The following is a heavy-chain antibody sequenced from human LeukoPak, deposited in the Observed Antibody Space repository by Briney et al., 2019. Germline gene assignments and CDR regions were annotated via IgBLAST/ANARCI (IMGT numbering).Heavy chain of an antibody. CDR1: GYTFTGYY. CDR3: ASNIVVVPAADLFDY. D-gene: IGHD2-2*01. Sequence: ASVKVSCKASGYTFTGYYMHWVRQAPGQGLEWMGWINPNSGGTNYAQKFQGRVTMTRDTSISTAYMELSRLRSDDTAVYYCASNIVVVPAADLFDYWGQGTLVTVSS. V-gene: IGHV1-2*02. CDR2: INPNSGGT. J-gene: IGHJ4*02.